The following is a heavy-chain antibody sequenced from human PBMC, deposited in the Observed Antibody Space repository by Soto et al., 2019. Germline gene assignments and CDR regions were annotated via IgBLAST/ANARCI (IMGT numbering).Heavy chain of an antibody. CDR1: GDSISSSSYY. D-gene: IGHD3-16*01. CDR2: IYHSEST. Sequence: QLQLQESGPGLVKPSETLSRTCTVSGDSISSSSYYWGWIRQSPGKGLEWIGSIYHSESTYYNPSLKSRVTISVDTSKNQFSLKLSSVTTTDTAVYYCARQRLHDYIWGTQDTFDIWGQGTMVTLSS. J-gene: IGHJ3*02. CDR3: ARQRLHDYIWGTQDTFDI. V-gene: IGHV4-39*01.